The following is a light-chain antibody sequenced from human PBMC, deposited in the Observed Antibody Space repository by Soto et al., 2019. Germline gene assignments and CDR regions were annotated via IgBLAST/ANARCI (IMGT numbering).Light chain of an antibody. V-gene: IGKV3-15*01. CDR3: QQYNNWPPARA. J-gene: IGKJ1*01. Sequence: EIVMTQSPATLSVSPGERATLSCRASQSVSSNLAWYQQKPGQAPRLLIYGASTRATGIPARFSGSGSGTEFTLTISSLQSEDSAIYFYQQYNNWPPARAFGHATKVEIK. CDR1: QSVSSN. CDR2: GAS.